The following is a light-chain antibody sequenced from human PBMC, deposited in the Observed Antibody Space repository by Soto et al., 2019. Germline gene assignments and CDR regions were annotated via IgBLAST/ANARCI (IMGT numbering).Light chain of an antibody. J-gene: IGLJ2*01. CDR1: SSNIGSKT. Sequence: QSVLTQPPSASGTPGQRVTISCSGSSSNIGSKTVNWYQQLPGTAPKLLIYSNNQRPSWVPDRFSGSKSGTSASLAISGLQAEDEAEYYCAAWDDSLNGVVFGGGTKLTVL. CDR2: SNN. V-gene: IGLV1-44*01. CDR3: AAWDDSLNGVV.